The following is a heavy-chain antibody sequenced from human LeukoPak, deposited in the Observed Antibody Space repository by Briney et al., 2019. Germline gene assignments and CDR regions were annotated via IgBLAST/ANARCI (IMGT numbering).Heavy chain of an antibody. CDR1: GGTFSSYA. CDR3: ARAYYYYDSSGYYLYYFDY. V-gene: IGHV1-18*01. CDR2: ISAYNGNT. Sequence: ASVKVSCKASGGTFSSYAISWVRQAPGQGLEWMGWISAYNGNTNYAQKLQGRVTMTTDTSTSTAYMELRSLRSDDTAVYYCARAYYYYDSSGYYLYYFDYWGQGTLVTVSS. D-gene: IGHD3-22*01. J-gene: IGHJ4*02.